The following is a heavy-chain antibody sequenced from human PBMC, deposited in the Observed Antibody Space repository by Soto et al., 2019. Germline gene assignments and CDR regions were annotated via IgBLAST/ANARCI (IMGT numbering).Heavy chain of an antibody. Sequence: EVQLLESGGGLVQPGGSLRLSCAASGFTFSSYAMSWVRQAPGKGLEWVSAISVGGGSTYYADSVKGRFTISRDNAKNTLYLQMNSLRAEDTAVYYCAAGLRLGSFDYWGQGTLVTVSS. CDR3: AAGLRLGSFDY. D-gene: IGHD4-17*01. V-gene: IGHV3-23*01. CDR1: GFTFSSYA. CDR2: ISVGGGST. J-gene: IGHJ4*02.